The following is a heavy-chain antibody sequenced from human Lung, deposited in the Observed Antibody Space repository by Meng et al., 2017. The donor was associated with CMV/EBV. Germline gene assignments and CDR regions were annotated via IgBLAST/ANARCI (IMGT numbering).Heavy chain of an antibody. CDR2: IYHSGST. V-gene: IGHV4-4*02. J-gene: IGHJ4*02. CDR3: ARADKVRFDY. CDR1: GGSMSSINW. Sequence: QVQLQGPGPGLGKPSATLSLTWACSGGSMSSINWWSWVRQPPGKGLEWIGEIYHSGSTNYNPSLKSRVSISVDKSKNQFSLKLSSVTAADTAVYYCARADKVRFDYWGQGTLVTVSS.